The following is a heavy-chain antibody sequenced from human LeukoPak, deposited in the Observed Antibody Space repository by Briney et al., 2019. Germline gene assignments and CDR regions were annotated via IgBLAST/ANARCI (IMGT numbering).Heavy chain of an antibody. J-gene: IGHJ5*02. CDR1: GFIFSSYS. CDR2: IHYDGTNE. CDR3: VNSGFDP. Sequence: GGSLRLSCAASGFIFSSYSMNWVRQAPGKGLEWVAFIHYDGTNEYYADSVKGRFTISRDNFKNTLSLQMNGLRVEDTALYYCVNSGFDPWGQGTLVTVSS. V-gene: IGHV3-30*02. D-gene: IGHD3-10*01.